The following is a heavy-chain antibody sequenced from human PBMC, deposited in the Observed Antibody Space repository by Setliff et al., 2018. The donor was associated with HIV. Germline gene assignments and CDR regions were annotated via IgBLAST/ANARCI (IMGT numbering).Heavy chain of an antibody. D-gene: IGHD3-10*01. CDR2: IYFSGTP. CDR1: GGSINSRSYY. V-gene: IGHV4-39*01. CDR3: ARRPYYYGSGSYVYYGMDV. Sequence: LSLTCTVSGGSINSRSYYWAWIRQPPGKGLEWVASIYFSGTPYYNPSLKNRVTISVDTSKNQFSLKLSSVTAADTAVYYCARRPYYYGSGSYVYYGMDVWGQGTTVTVSS. J-gene: IGHJ6*02.